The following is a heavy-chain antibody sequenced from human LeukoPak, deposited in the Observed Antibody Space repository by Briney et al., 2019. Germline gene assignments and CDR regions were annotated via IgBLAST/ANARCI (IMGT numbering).Heavy chain of an antibody. D-gene: IGHD2-2*01. V-gene: IGHV3-30*02. Sequence: PGGSLRLSCAASGYTFSSYGMHWVRQAPGKGLEWVAFIRYDGSNKYYADSVKGRSTISRDNSKNTLYLQMNSLRAEDTAVYYCAKVSSDIVVVPAASSFDYWGQGTLVTVSS. J-gene: IGHJ4*02. CDR3: AKVSSDIVVVPAASSFDY. CDR2: IRYDGSNK. CDR1: GYTFSSYG.